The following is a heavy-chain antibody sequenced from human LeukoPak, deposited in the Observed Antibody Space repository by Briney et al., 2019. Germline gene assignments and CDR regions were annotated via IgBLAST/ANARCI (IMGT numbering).Heavy chain of an antibody. J-gene: IGHJ4*02. CDR1: GYTFATYF. D-gene: IGHD2-21*02. CDR2: IKPNSGVT. Sequence: ASVKVSCKTSGYTFATYFMHWGRQAPGQGLEWMGYIKPNSGVTNYAQKFRSRGTMTSDTTISTAYTLLRGPTTADTATYYCSRTTYYSSNCYFNFVYWGQGTLVTVSS. V-gene: IGHV1-2*02. CDR3: SRTTYYSSNCYFNFVY.